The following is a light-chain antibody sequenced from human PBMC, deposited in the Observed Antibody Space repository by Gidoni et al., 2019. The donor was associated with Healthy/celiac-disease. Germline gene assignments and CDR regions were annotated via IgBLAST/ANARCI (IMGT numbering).Light chain of an antibody. J-gene: IGLJ1*01. Sequence: QSALTQPASVSGSPGQAITISCTGTSSDVGRYNLLSWYQQHPGQAPKLMIYEGSKRPSGVSNRFSGSKSGNTASLTSSGLQAEYEADYYCCSYAGSSFSVFGTWTKVTVL. CDR2: EGS. CDR3: CSYAGSSFSV. V-gene: IGLV2-23*01. CDR1: SSDVGRYNL.